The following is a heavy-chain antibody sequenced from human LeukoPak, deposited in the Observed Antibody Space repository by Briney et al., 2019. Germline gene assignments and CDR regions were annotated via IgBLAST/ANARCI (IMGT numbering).Heavy chain of an antibody. D-gene: IGHD3-16*01. CDR3: AREGVGGFDI. V-gene: IGHV3-7*01. CDR1: GFTFSTYW. J-gene: IGHJ3*02. CDR2: IKQDGTEK. Sequence: PGGSLRLSCEGSGFTFSTYWMSWVRQAPGKGLEWVANIKQDGTEKGYLDSVKGRFTISRDNAKDSLSLQLNSLRAEDTAVYYCAREGVGGFDIWGQGTMVTVSS.